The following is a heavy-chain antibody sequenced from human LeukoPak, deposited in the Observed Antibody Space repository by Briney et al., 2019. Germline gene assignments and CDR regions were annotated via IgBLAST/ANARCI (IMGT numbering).Heavy chain of an antibody. V-gene: IGHV4-34*01. CDR1: GGSFSGYY. Sequence: SETLSLTCAVYGGSFSGYYWSWIRQPPGKGLEWIGEINHSGSTNYNPSLKSRVTISVDTSKNQFSLKLSSVTAADTAVYYCASPYRVGGSYSYYGMDVWGQGTTVTVSS. J-gene: IGHJ6*02. CDR3: ASPYRVGGSYSYYGMDV. D-gene: IGHD3-16*01. CDR2: INHSGST.